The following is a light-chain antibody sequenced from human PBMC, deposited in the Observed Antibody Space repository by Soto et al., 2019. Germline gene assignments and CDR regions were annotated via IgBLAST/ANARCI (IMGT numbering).Light chain of an antibody. CDR1: QSVSNDF. V-gene: IGKV3-20*01. CDR2: GAS. Sequence: LVWSYSPGILSLSPGERATRSCRASQSVSNDFLAWYQQKPGQAPRLLIYGASTRATDVPDRFSGSGSGADFTLTISRLEPEDFAVYYCQQYGSSPPRTFGQGSKVDIK. J-gene: IGKJ1*01. CDR3: QQYGSSPPRT.